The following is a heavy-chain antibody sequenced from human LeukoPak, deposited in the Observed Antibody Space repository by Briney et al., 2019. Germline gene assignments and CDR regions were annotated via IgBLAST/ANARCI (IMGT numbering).Heavy chain of an antibody. CDR2: LIGSSGST. D-gene: IGHD5-12*01. J-gene: IGHJ4*02. CDR3: AKGAYDYIEMGYFDS. CDR1: GFTSTNYA. V-gene: IGHV3-23*01. Sequence: GGSLRLSCAASGFTSTNYAMNWVRQAPGKGLEWVSVLIGSSGSTDYADSVKGRFTISRDKSKNALFLQMNSLRAEDTAIYFCAKGAYDYIEMGYFDSWGQGTLVTVSS.